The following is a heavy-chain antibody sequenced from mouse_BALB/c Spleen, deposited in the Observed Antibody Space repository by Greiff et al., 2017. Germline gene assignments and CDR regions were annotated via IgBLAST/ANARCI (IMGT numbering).Heavy chain of an antibody. J-gene: IGHJ4*01. Sequence: EVKVEESGGGLVQPGGSMKLSCVASGFTFSNYWMNWVRQSPEKGLEWVAEIRLKSNNYATHYAESVKGRFTISRDDSKSSVYLQMNNLRAEDTGIYYCTRGDYDPYYYAMDYWGQGTSVTVSS. V-gene: IGHV6-6*02. CDR2: IRLKSNNYAT. CDR1: GFTFSNYW. D-gene: IGHD2-4*01. CDR3: TRGDYDPYYYAMDY.